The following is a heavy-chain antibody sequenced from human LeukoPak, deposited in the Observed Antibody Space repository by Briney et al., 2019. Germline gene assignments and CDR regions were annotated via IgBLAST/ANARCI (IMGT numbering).Heavy chain of an antibody. Sequence: SGTLSLTCAVSGGSISSSNWWSWVRQPPGKGLEWIGRIFHTGTTDYKTSLKGRVTISVDKSKNQFSLKLTSVTAADTAVYYCARVEEGYGSGRRENYYYYYMDVWGKGTTVTISS. J-gene: IGHJ6*03. D-gene: IGHD3-10*01. CDR1: GGSISSSNW. CDR2: IFHTGTT. CDR3: ARVEEGYGSGRRENYYYYYMDV. V-gene: IGHV4-4*02.